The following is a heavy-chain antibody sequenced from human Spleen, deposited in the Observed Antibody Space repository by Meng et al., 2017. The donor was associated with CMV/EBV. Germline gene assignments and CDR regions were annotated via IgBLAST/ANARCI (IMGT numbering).Heavy chain of an antibody. CDR1: GFTFSSYG. V-gene: IGHV3-30*02. Sequence: GESLKISCAASGFTFSSYGMHWVRQAPGKGLEWVAFIRYDGSNKYYADSVKGRFTISRDNSKNTLYLQMNSLRAEDTAVYYCAKDLLPYYWGQGTRVTVSS. J-gene: IGHJ4*02. CDR2: IRYDGSNK. CDR3: AKDLLPYY.